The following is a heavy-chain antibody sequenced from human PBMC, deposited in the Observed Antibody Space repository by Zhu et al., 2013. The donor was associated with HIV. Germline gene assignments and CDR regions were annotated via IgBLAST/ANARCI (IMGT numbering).Heavy chain of an antibody. D-gene: IGHD4-17*01. CDR2: IIPIFGTA. V-gene: IGHV1-69*01. J-gene: IGHJ4*02. Sequence: QVQLVQSGAEVKKPGSSVKVSCKASGGTFSSYAISWVRQAPGQGLEWMGGIIPIFGTANYAQKFQGRVTITADESTSTAYMELSSLRSEDTAVYYCASGGFYDDYGDYDVISAIPFDYWGQGTLVTVSS. CDR3: ASGGFYDDYGDYDVISAIPFDY. CDR1: GGTFSSYA.